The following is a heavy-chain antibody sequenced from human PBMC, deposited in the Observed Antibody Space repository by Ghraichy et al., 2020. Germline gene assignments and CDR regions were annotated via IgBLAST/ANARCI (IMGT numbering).Heavy chain of an antibody. CDR2: IYYSGST. V-gene: IGHV4-39*01. J-gene: IGHJ4*02. D-gene: IGHD6-19*01. CDR1: GGSISSSSYY. Sequence: SETLSLTCTVSGGSISSSSYYWGWIRQPPGKGLEWIGSIYYSGSTYYNPSLKSRVTISVDTSKNQFSLKLSSVTAADTAVYYCARLRVKYSSGPVARGAFDYWGQGTLVTVSS. CDR3: ARLRVKYSSGPVARGAFDY.